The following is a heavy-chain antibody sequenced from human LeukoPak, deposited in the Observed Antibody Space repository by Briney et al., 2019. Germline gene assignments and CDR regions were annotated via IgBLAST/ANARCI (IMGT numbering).Heavy chain of an antibody. CDR2: IYPGDSDT. D-gene: IGHD3-10*01. CDR3: ARLDKAIGSYYYYMDV. CDR1: GYSFTSYW. J-gene: IGHJ6*03. Sequence: GESLKISCKGSGYSFTSYWIGWVRQMPGKGLEWMGIIYPGDSDTRYSPSFQGQVTISADKSISTAYLQWSSLKASDTAMYYCARLDKAIGSYYYYMDVWGKGTTVTVSS. V-gene: IGHV5-51*01.